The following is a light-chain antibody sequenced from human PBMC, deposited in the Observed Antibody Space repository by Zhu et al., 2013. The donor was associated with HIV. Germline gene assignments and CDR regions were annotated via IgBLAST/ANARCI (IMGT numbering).Light chain of an antibody. J-gene: IGLJ2*01. CDR2: EDT. V-gene: IGLV3-1*01. CDR3: QAWDTSIAS. Sequence: SYELTQPPSVSVSPGQTASIMCSGDKLGDKYASWYQQKPGQSPVLVIYEDTKRPSGIPERFSGSNSGNTATLTISGTQAMDEADYYCQAWDTSIASFGGGTKLTVL. CDR1: KLGDKY.